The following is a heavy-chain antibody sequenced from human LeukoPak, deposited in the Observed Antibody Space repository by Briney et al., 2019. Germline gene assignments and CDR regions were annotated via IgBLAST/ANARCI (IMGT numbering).Heavy chain of an antibody. V-gene: IGHV4-30-4*01. J-gene: IGHJ4*02. Sequence: SQTLSLTCTVSGGSINSGDYYWSWIRQPPGKGLEWIGYIYYSGSTYYNPSLKSRVTISVDTSKNQFSLKLSSVTAADSAVYYCAREDHCSSTSCSYFFDYWGQGTPVTVSS. CDR1: GGSINSGDYY. CDR2: IYYSGST. CDR3: AREDHCSSTSCSYFFDY. D-gene: IGHD2-2*01.